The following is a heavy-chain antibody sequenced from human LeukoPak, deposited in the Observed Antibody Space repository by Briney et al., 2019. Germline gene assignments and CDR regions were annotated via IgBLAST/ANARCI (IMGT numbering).Heavy chain of an antibody. D-gene: IGHD3-3*01. V-gene: IGHV3-33*06. CDR2: IWYDGGNK. J-gene: IGHJ5*02. Sequence: GGSLRLSCAASGFTFSSYGMHWVRQAPGKGLEWVAVIWYDGGNKYYADSVKGRFTISRDNSKNTLYLQMNSLRAEDTAVYYCAKEYYDFWSGYYPRGWFDPWGQGTLVTVSS. CDR1: GFTFSSYG. CDR3: AKEYYDFWSGYYPRGWFDP.